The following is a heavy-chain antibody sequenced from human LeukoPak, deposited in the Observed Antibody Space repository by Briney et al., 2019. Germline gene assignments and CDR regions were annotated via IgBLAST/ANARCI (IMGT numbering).Heavy chain of an antibody. CDR3: ARAISGGYADY. D-gene: IGHD1-26*01. V-gene: IGHV3-30-3*01. J-gene: IGHJ4*02. CDR1: GFIFRSYA. Sequence: GGSLRLSCAASGFIFRSYAMHWVRQAPGKGLEWVAVISYDGSNKYYPDSVKGRFTISRDNAKNSLYLQMNSLRADDTAVYYCARAISGGYADYWGQGILVTVSS. CDR2: ISYDGSNK.